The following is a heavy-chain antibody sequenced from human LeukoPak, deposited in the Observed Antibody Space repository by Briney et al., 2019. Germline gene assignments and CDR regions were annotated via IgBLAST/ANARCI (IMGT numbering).Heavy chain of an antibody. J-gene: IGHJ4*02. Sequence: GGSLRLSCAASGFTFSNAWMSWVRQAPGMGLEWVGRIKSKTDGGTTDYAAPVKGRFTISRDDSKNTLYLQMNSLKTEDTAVYYCTTGELYYDSSGYYPYYFDYWGQGTLVTVSS. CDR3: TTGELYYDSSGYYPYYFDY. CDR1: GFTFSNAW. V-gene: IGHV3-15*01. CDR2: IKSKTDGGTT. D-gene: IGHD3-22*01.